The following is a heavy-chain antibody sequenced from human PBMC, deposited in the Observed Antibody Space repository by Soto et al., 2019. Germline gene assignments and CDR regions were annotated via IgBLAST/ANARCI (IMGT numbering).Heavy chain of an antibody. D-gene: IGHD3-9*01. J-gene: IGHJ5*02. Sequence: LRLSCAASGFTFSTYSMNWARQAPGKGLEWIAYISIGSTTIFYADSVKGRFTISRDNAKSSLYLQMNSLRDEDTAVYYCARDNGLAGSFDPWGQGTLDTVSS. CDR3: ARDNGLAGSFDP. V-gene: IGHV3-48*02. CDR1: GFTFSTYS. CDR2: ISIGSTTI.